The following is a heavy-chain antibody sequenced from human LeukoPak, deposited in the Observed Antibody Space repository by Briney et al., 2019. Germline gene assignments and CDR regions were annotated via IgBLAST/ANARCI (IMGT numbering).Heavy chain of an antibody. J-gene: IGHJ4*02. Sequence: PGGSLRLSCAASGFTVSSNYMSWVRQAPGKGLEWVSVIYSGGSTYYADSVKGRFTISRDNSKNTLYLQMNSLRAEDTAVYYCARGRYSSGWAFDYWGQGTLVIVSS. D-gene: IGHD6-19*01. CDR2: IYSGGST. CDR3: ARGRYSSGWAFDY. CDR1: GFTVSSNY. V-gene: IGHV3-53*05.